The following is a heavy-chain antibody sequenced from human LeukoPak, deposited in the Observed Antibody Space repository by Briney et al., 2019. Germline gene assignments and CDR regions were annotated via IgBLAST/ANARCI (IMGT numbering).Heavy chain of an antibody. CDR3: AREVYNPYYDFWSGPAYFDY. CDR1: GGSISSYY. Sequence: KPSETLSLTCTVSGGSISSYYWSWIRQPPGKGLEWIGYIYYSGSTNYNPSLKSRVTISVDTSKNQFSLKLSSVTAADTAVYYCAREVYNPYYDFWSGPAYFDYWGQGTLVTVSS. D-gene: IGHD3-3*01. V-gene: IGHV4-59*01. CDR2: IYYSGST. J-gene: IGHJ4*02.